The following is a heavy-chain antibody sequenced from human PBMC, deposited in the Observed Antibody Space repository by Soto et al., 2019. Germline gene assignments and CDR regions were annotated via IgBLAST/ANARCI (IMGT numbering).Heavy chain of an antibody. J-gene: IGHJ4*02. Sequence: PGGSLRLSCAASGFTYRSYAMNWVRQAPGKGPQWAPGISGSGDRAYHANSLKRRFTISRDNSKHTLYLQVNSLRAADTAVYYYMKGYGAILSPFDYWGQGRQVTV. CDR2: ISGSGDRA. CDR3: MKGYGAILSPFDY. D-gene: IGHD5-12*01. V-gene: IGHV3-23*01. CDR1: GFTYRSYA.